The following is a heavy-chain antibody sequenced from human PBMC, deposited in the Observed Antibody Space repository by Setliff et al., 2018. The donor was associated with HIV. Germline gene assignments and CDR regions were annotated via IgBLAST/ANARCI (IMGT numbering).Heavy chain of an antibody. V-gene: IGHV1-3*01. CDR1: GYTFTSYA. Sequence: ASVKVSCQASGYTFTSYAMHWVRQAPGQRLEWMGWINAGNGYTKYSQKFQGRVTITRDTSASTAYMELSSLRSEDTAVYYCARDARGGSGWYFDYWGQGTLVTVSS. J-gene: IGHJ4*02. CDR3: ARDARGGSGWYFDY. D-gene: IGHD6-19*01. CDR2: INAGNGYT.